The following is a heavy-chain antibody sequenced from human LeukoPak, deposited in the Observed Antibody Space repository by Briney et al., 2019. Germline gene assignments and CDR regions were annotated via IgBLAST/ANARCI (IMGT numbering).Heavy chain of an antibody. J-gene: IGHJ4*02. CDR3: AKHIVVVTASHFDY. Sequence: PGGTLRLSCAASGFTFSSYAMSWVRQAPGKGLEWVSAISGSGGSTYYADSVKGRFTISRDNSKNTLYLQMNSLRAEDTAVYYCAKHIVVVTASHFDYWGQGTLVTVSS. CDR2: ISGSGGST. V-gene: IGHV3-23*01. CDR1: GFTFSSYA. D-gene: IGHD2-21*02.